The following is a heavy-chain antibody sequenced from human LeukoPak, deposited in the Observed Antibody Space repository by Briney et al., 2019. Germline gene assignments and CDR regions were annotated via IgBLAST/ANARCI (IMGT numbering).Heavy chain of an antibody. D-gene: IGHD6-6*01. CDR1: VYTSTDYY. CDR3: ARARWQLVPYFDS. Sequence: ASVKVSCKASVYTSTDYYMHWVRQAPGQGLEWMGWINPNSGGTNFAQKFQGRVAMTRDTSISTAYMELGSLRSDDTAVYYCARARWQLVPYFDSWGQGTLVTVSS. CDR2: INPNSGGT. V-gene: IGHV1-2*02. J-gene: IGHJ4*02.